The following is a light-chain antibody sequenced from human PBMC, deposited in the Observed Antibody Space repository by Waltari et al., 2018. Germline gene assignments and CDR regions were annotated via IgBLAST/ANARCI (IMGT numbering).Light chain of an antibody. J-gene: IGKJ1*01. V-gene: IGKV1-8*01. Sequence: AIRMTQSPSSLSASTGDRVTITCRASQGISSYLAWYQQKPGKAPKRLIYAASTLQSGVPSRFSGSGSGTDFTLTISCLQSEDFATYYCQQYYSYPWTFGQGTKVEIK. CDR2: AAS. CDR1: QGISSY. CDR3: QQYYSYPWT.